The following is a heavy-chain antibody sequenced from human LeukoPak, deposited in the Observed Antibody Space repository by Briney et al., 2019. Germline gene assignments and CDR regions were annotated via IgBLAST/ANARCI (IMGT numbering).Heavy chain of an antibody. CDR1: GFTFSNYA. Sequence: PGGSLRLSCAASGFTFSNYAMHWVRQAPGKGLEYVSAISSNGGSTYYANSVKGRFTVSRDNSKNTLFLQMNSLRAEDTAVYYCARVGWDGYNYYMDVWGKGTTVTISS. D-gene: IGHD1-26*01. J-gene: IGHJ6*03. V-gene: IGHV3-64*01. CDR3: ARVGWDGYNYYMDV. CDR2: ISSNGGST.